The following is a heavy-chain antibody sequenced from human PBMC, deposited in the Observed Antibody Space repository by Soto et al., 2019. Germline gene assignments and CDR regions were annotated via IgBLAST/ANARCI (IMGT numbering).Heavy chain of an antibody. Sequence: GSLRLSCAASGFTFSSYGMHWVRQAPGKGLEWVAVISYDGSNKYYADSVKGRFTISRDNSKNTLYLQMNSLRAEDTAVYYCAKDGVIVGATTAGMDVWGQGTTVTVSS. J-gene: IGHJ6*02. CDR1: GFTFSSYG. D-gene: IGHD1-26*01. CDR3: AKDGVIVGATTAGMDV. V-gene: IGHV3-30*18. CDR2: ISYDGSNK.